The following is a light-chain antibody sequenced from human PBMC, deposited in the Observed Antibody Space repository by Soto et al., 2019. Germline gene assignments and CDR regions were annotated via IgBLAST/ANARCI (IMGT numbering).Light chain of an antibody. J-gene: IGKJ1*01. CDR3: QQYRT. Sequence: EVVLTQSPTTLYLSPGDRATLSCRASQSVSRSSLAWYQQKPGKAPRLLIYEASSRATGIPDRFRGSGSGTDFTLTISRLEHEDFAVYYCQQYRTFGQGTKVDIK. CDR1: QSVSRSS. CDR2: EAS. V-gene: IGKV3D-20*02.